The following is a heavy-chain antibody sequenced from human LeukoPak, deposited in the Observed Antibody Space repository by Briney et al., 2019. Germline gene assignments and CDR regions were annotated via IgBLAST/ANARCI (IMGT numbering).Heavy chain of an antibody. CDR1: GGSISSYS. V-gene: IGHV4-59*01. D-gene: IGHD2-15*01. CDR3: AREGYCSGGSCYYFDY. J-gene: IGHJ4*02. Sequence: SETLSLTCTVSGGSISSYSWTWIRQPPERGLEWIGYIHYSGSTNYNPSLKSRVTISIDTSKNQFSLELSSVTAADTTVYYCAREGYCSGGSCYYFDYWGRGTLVTVSS. CDR2: IHYSGST.